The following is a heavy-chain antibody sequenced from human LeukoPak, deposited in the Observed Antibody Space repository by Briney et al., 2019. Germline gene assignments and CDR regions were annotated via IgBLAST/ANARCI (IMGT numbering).Heavy chain of an antibody. V-gene: IGHV4-59*08. CDR1: GDSISSYY. CDR3: ARGYSTGWYGGFDF. D-gene: IGHD6-19*01. Sequence: SETLSLTCTVSGDSISSYYWSWVRQPPGKGLEWIGFINYSGSTTYNPSLKSRVTISVDTSRNQFSLKLSSVTAADRAVYYCARGYSTGWYGGFDFWGQGTLVTVSS. J-gene: IGHJ4*02. CDR2: INYSGST.